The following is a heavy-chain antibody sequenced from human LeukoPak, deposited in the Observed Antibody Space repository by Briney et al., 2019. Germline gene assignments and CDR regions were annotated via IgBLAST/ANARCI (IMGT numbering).Heavy chain of an antibody. Sequence: GRSLRLSCAASGFTFSSYAMHWVRQAPGKGLEWVAVISYDGSNKYYADSVKGRFTISRDNSKNTLYLQMNSLRAEDTAVYYCVRPEAIVPAGHWHFDYWGQGCLVTVSS. D-gene: IGHD2-2*01. J-gene: IGHJ4*02. CDR2: ISYDGSNK. V-gene: IGHV3-30-3*01. CDR1: GFTFSSYA. CDR3: VRPEAIVPAGHWHFDY.